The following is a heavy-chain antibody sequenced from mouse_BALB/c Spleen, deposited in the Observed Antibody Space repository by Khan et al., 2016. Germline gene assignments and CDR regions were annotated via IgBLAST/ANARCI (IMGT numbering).Heavy chain of an antibody. CDR2: ISDGGSYT. Sequence: EVELVESGGGLVKPGGSLKLSCAASGFTFSDYYMYWVRQTPEKRLEWVATISDGGSYTYYPDSVTGRFTISRDNAKNNLYLQMSSLKSEDIAMYYCARDLNWYFDVWGAGTTVTVSS. J-gene: IGHJ1*01. V-gene: IGHV5-4*02. CDR1: GFTFSDYY. CDR3: ARDLNWYFDV.